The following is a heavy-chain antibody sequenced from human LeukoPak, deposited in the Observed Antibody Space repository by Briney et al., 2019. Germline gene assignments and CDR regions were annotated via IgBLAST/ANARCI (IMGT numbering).Heavy chain of an antibody. J-gene: IGHJ4*02. V-gene: IGHV3-48*02. D-gene: IGHD1-26*01. CDR3: ARDPASGRYYSDY. Sequence: GGSLRLPCAASPFTFSTYSMNWVRQAPGKGLEWISYISSSSSTIYYADSVKGRFTISRDNAKNSLYLQMNSLRDEDTAVYYCARDPASGRYYSDYWGQGTLVTVSS. CDR1: PFTFSTYS. CDR2: ISSSSSTI.